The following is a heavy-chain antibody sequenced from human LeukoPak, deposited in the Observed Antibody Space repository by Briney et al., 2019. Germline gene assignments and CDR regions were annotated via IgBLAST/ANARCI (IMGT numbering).Heavy chain of an antibody. Sequence: SETLSLTCTVSGGSISSNNYYWGWIRQPPGKGLEWIGSIYYRGSTYYNPSLKSRVTISVDMSENQVSLKLRSVTAADTAVYYCTEFYFDRSGYADYRGQGTLVTVSS. D-gene: IGHD3-22*01. CDR1: GGSISSNNYY. CDR3: TEFYFDRSGYADY. CDR2: IYYRGST. V-gene: IGHV4-39*01. J-gene: IGHJ4*02.